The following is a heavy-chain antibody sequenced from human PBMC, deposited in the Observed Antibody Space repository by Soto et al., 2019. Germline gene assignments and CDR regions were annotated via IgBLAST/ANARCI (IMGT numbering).Heavy chain of an antibody. Sequence: ASVKVSCKASGGTFSSYAISWVRQAPGQGLEWMGGIIPIFGTANYAQKFQGRVTITADESTSTAYMELSSLRSEDTAVYYCAREPTGYCSGGSCYTDYYYGMDVWGQGTTVTVSS. CDR2: IIPIFGTA. J-gene: IGHJ6*02. D-gene: IGHD2-15*01. CDR3: AREPTGYCSGGSCYTDYYYGMDV. CDR1: GGTFSSYA. V-gene: IGHV1-69*01.